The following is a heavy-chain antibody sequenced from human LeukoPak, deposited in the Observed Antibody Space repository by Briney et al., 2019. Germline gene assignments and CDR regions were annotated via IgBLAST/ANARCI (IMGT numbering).Heavy chain of an antibody. D-gene: IGHD2/OR15-2a*01. CDR1: GFSFSSYS. CDR3: ARDYVYAFDY. Sequence: GGSLRLSCAASGFSFSSYSINWVRQAPGKGLEWVSYISGDGNAKHYTDSVKGRFTISRDNAKNALYLQMNSLRAEDAAVYFCARDYVYAFDYWGQGTLVTVSS. J-gene: IGHJ4*02. CDR2: ISGDGNAK. V-gene: IGHV3-48*01.